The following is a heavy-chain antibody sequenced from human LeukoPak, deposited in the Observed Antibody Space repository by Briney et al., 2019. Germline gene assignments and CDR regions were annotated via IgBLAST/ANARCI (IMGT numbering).Heavy chain of an antibody. CDR2: IIPIFGTA. V-gene: IGHV1-69*06. Sequence: SVKVSCKASGGTFSSYAISWVRQAPGQGLEWMGGIIPIFGTANYAQKFQGRVTITADKSTSTAYMELSSLRSEDTAVYYCARGVYYYDSSGPPFDIWGQGTMVTVSS. D-gene: IGHD3-22*01. J-gene: IGHJ3*02. CDR3: ARGVYYYDSSGPPFDI. CDR1: GGTFSSYA.